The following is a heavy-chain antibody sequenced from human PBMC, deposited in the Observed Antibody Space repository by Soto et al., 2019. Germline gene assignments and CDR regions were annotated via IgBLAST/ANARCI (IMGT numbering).Heavy chain of an antibody. D-gene: IGHD2-2*01. V-gene: IGHV4-30-4*01. CDR3: ARFSTLGNDYGVDV. CDR2: INSSGRT. J-gene: IGHJ6*02. Sequence: QVQLQESGPGLVKPSQTLSLTCSVSGDSISSSDSYWSLIRQAPGKGLEWIGYINSSGRTYYKPSLKRRVSTSIDTSTNHFSLRLTSVTVADTAVYFCARFSTLGNDYGVDVWGQGTTVTVSS. CDR1: GDSISSSDSY.